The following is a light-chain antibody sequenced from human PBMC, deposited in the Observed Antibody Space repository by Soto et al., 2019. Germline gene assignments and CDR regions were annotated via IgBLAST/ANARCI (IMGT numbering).Light chain of an antibody. Sequence: EIVLTQSPGTLSLSPGERATLSCRASQSVSSSLAWYQQKPGQAPRLLISGASSRATGIPDGFSGSGSGTDFTLTISSLQPEDFATYYCQQANSFPITFGQGTRLENK. V-gene: IGKV3-20*01. CDR1: QSVSSS. CDR3: QQANSFPIT. CDR2: GAS. J-gene: IGKJ5*01.